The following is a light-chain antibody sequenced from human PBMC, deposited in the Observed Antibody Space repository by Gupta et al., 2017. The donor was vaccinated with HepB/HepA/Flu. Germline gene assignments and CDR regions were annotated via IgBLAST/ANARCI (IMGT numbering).Light chain of an antibody. V-gene: IGKV3-15*01. Sequence: EIVMTQSPATLSVSPGERVTLSCRASQSVKSDLVWYQQKPGQAPRLLILGASTRATGIAARFSGSGSGTEFTLTISSLQSEDFAVYYCQQYNNWPPYTFGQGTKVEIK. CDR3: QQYNNWPPYT. CDR1: QSVKSD. J-gene: IGKJ2*01. CDR2: GAS.